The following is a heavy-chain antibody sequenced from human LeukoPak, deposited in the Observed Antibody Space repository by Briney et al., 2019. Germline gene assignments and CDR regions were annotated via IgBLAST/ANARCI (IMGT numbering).Heavy chain of an antibody. CDR2: INHSGST. V-gene: IGHV4-34*01. CDR1: GGSFSGYY. D-gene: IGHD4/OR15-4a*01. J-gene: IGHJ4*02. Sequence: SETLSLTCAVYGGSFSGYYWSWIRQPPGKGLEWIGEINHSGSTNYNPSLKSRVTISVDTSKNQFSLKLSSVTAADTAVYYCAREGHYGAIDYWGQGTLVTVSS. CDR3: AREGHYGAIDY.